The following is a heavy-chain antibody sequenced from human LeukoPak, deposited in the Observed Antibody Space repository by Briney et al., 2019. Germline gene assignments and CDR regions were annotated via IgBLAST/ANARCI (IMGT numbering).Heavy chain of an antibody. CDR2: ISTGGSAT. D-gene: IGHD1-14*01. J-gene: IGHJ4*02. Sequence: PGGSLRLSCAASGFIFGDYYMSWIRQSPGRGLEWVSYISTGGSATWYADSVGGRFTISRDNTKDSLYLQMTSLRAEDSAVYYCTRSAPRTVATHYWGQGTTVIVSS. CDR3: TRSAPRTVATHY. CDR1: GFIFGDYY. V-gene: IGHV3-11*04.